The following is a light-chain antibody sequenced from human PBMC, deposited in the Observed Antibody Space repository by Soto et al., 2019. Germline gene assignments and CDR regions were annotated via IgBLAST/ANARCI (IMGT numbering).Light chain of an antibody. CDR1: SSDVGDYNY. CDR3: SAYRRGGTVL. V-gene: IGLV2-14*03. Sequence: QSALTQPASVSGSPGQSITISCTGTSSDVGDYNYVSWYQQHPGTAPKLIIYDVSHRPSGLSSRFSGSKFGSTASLTISGLQAEDEAAYYCSAYRRGGTVLFGGGTKVTVL. CDR2: DVS. J-gene: IGLJ2*01.